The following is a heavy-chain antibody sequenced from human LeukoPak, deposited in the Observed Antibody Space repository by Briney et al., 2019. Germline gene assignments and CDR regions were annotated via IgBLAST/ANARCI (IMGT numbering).Heavy chain of an antibody. D-gene: IGHD2-2*01. Sequence: GGSLRLSCAASGFTFSSYAIYWVRRTPGKGLEYVSVISGNGVSTHYATSVKGRFTISRDNSKSTLYLQMGSLRAEDMAVYYCARDASDIVVVPAAVGPFDLWGQGTLVTVSS. CDR3: ARDASDIVVVPAAVGPFDL. CDR1: GFTFSSYA. J-gene: IGHJ4*02. V-gene: IGHV3-64*01. CDR2: ISGNGVST.